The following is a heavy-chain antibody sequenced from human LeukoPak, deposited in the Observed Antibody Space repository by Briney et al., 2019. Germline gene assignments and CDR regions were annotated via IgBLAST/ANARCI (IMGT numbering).Heavy chain of an antibody. D-gene: IGHD3-22*01. J-gene: IGHJ3*02. V-gene: IGHV4-4*07. CDR1: GGSISSYY. CDR3: ARDARPYYYDSSGYYKDAFDI. Sequence: SETLSLTCTVSGGSISSYYWSWIRQPAGKGLEWIGRIYTRGTNYNPSLKSRVTISVDTSKNQFSLKLSSVTAADTAVYYCARDARPYYYDSSGYYKDAFDIWGQGTMVTVSS. CDR2: IYTRGT.